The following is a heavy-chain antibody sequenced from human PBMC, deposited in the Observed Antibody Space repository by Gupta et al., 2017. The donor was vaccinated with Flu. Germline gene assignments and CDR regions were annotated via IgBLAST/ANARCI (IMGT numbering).Heavy chain of an antibody. CDR2: IKQDGSEK. CDR3: ASGVAVASVDY. Sequence: EVQLVESGGGLVQPGGSLRLSCAASGFTFSSYWMSWVRQAPGKGLEWVANIKQDGSEKYYVDSVKGRFTISRDNAKNSLYLQMNSLRAEDTAVYYCASGVAVASVDYWGQGTLVTVSS. V-gene: IGHV3-7*02. CDR1: GFTFSSYW. D-gene: IGHD6-19*01. J-gene: IGHJ4*02.